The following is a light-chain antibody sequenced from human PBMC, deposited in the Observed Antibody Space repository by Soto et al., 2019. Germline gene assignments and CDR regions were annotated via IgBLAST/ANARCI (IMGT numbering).Light chain of an antibody. Sequence: EIVLTQSPGTLSLSPGERATLSCRASQSVSSSYLAWYQQKPGQAPRQLIYGASSRATGIPDRFSGSGSGTDFTLTRTRLEPEDFAVYYCQHYRTSFGGGTRVEIK. CDR3: QHYRTS. J-gene: IGKJ4*01. CDR2: GAS. V-gene: IGKV3-20*01. CDR1: QSVSSSY.